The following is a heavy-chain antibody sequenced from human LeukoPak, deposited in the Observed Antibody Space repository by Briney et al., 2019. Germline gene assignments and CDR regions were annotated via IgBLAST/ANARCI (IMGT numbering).Heavy chain of an antibody. V-gene: IGHV3-74*01. Sequence: GRTLRLSCAASGFTFSNNYIHCVRQAPRKGLGCVPRINTDVSSTNYADPVKGRFTISRDNAKNTLYLQMNSLRAEDTAVYYCARGYSYAHDYWGQGTLVTVSS. CDR3: ARGYSYAHDY. CDR1: GFTFSNNY. J-gene: IGHJ4*02. CDR2: INTDVSST. D-gene: IGHD3-16*01.